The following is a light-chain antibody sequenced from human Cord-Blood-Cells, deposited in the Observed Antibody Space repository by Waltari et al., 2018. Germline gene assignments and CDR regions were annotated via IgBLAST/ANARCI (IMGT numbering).Light chain of an antibody. CDR1: SGSIASNY. CDR3: QSYDSSNQV. CDR2: EDN. Sequence: NFMLTQPHSVSESPGKTVTISCTRSSGSIASNYVPWSQQRPGSAPTTVIYEDNQRPSGVPDRFSGSIDISSNSASLTISGLKTEDEADYYCQSYDSSNQVFGGGTKLTVL. J-gene: IGLJ3*02. V-gene: IGLV6-57*03.